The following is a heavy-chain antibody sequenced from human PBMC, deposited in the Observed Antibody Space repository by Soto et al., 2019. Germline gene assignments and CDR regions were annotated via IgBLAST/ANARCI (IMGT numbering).Heavy chain of an antibody. J-gene: IGHJ4*02. V-gene: IGHV1-46*04. D-gene: IGHD5-12*01. Sequence: QVQLVQSGAEVKKPGASVKVSCKASGYTFTSYYMHWVRQAPGQGLEWMGIIHPSGGSTSYAQKLQGRVTMTRDTSTSTVYMHLSSLRPEDTAVYYCARVFEDGYDTVDYWGQGTLVTVSS. CDR2: IHPSGGST. CDR1: GYTFTSYY. CDR3: ARVFEDGYDTVDY.